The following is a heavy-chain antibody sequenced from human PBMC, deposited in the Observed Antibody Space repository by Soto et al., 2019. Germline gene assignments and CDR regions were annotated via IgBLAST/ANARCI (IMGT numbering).Heavy chain of an antibody. CDR1: GFTVSSYG. Sequence: XGSLKLSCSASGFTVSSYGIHWVRQPPGKGLDWVAVISYDGSHKFYADSVKGRFTLSGDVSKGTLYLQMNSLRAEDTAVYYCAKEMFPQTGLDSSSPWGEYWGPGNLVTVPS. CDR2: ISYDGSHK. D-gene: IGHD3-22*01. V-gene: IGHV3-30*18. J-gene: IGHJ4*02. CDR3: AKEMFPQTGLDSSSPWGEY.